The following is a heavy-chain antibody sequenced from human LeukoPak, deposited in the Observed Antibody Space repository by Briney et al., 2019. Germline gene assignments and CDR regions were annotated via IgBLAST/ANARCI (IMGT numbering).Heavy chain of an antibody. CDR3: ARQKRNSSGWYGDY. CDR2: IYYTGST. V-gene: IGHV4-30-4*01. J-gene: IGHJ4*02. CDR1: GGSISSGDYY. Sequence: SETLSLTCTVSGGSISSGDYYWSWIRQPRGKGLEWIGYIYYTGSTYYNPSLKSRVTISVATSKNQFSLKLSSVTAADTAVYYCARQKRNSSGWYGDYWGQGTLVTVSS. D-gene: IGHD6-19*01.